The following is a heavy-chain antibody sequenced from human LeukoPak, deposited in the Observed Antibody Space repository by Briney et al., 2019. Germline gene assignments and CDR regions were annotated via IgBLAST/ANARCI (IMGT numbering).Heavy chain of an antibody. Sequence: SETLSLTCAVYGGSFSGYFWSWIRQPPGKGLEWIGEINHSGSTNYNPSLKSRVTISVDTSKNQLSLKVSSVTAADTAVYYCARGGCSSTSCYYDYWGQGTLVTVSS. CDR3: ARGGCSSTSCYYDY. CDR2: INHSGST. V-gene: IGHV4-34*01. D-gene: IGHD2-2*01. J-gene: IGHJ4*02. CDR1: GGSFSGYF.